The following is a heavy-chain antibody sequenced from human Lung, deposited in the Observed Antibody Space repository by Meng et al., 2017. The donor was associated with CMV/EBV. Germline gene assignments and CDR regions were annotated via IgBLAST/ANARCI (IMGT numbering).Heavy chain of an antibody. CDR1: GYTFTNYD. CDR2: MNPNSGNT. Sequence: ASVKVSCKACGYTFTNYDINWVRQATGQGLEWMGWMNPNSGNTGYAQKFQGRVTMTRNTSISTAYMELSSLRSEDTATYYCATSHCSGGGCFYFDSWGQGSLVXVSS. D-gene: IGHD2-15*01. J-gene: IGHJ4*02. V-gene: IGHV1-8*01. CDR3: ATSHCSGGGCFYFDS.